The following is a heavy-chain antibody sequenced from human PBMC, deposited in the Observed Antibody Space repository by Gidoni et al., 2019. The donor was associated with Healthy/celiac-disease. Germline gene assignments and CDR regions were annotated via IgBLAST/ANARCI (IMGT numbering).Heavy chain of an antibody. V-gene: IGHV4-39*01. D-gene: IGHD6-19*01. CDR1: GGSISSSSYY. CDR2: IYYSGST. Sequence: QLQLQESGPGLVKPSETLSLPCTVSGGSISSSSYYWGWIRQPPGKGLEWIGSIYYSGSTYYNPSLKSRVTISVDTSKNQFSLKLSSVTAADTAVYYCARVVVAGVLDYWGQGTLVTVSS. J-gene: IGHJ4*02. CDR3: ARVVVAGVLDY.